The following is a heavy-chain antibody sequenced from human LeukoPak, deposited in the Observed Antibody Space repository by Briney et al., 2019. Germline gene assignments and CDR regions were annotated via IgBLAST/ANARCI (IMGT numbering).Heavy chain of an antibody. CDR1: GGSVSSGSYY. CDR3: GKTDIYFNPIDY. D-gene: IGHD3-9*01. Sequence: SETLSLTCTVSGGSVSSGSYYWSWIRQPPGRGLEWIGYFYYSGSTNYNPSLKSRVTMSIDYSKNQFSLKVSSVTAADTAIYYCGKTDIYFNPIDYWGPGSLVTVSS. CDR2: FYYSGST. V-gene: IGHV4-61*01. J-gene: IGHJ4*02.